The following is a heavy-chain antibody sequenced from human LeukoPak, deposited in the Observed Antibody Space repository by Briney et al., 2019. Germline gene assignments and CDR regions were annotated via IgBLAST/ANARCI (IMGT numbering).Heavy chain of an antibody. Sequence: SETLSLTCAVSGGSISSGGYSWSWIRQPPGKGLEWIGYIYYSGSTNYNPSLKSRVTISVDTSKNQFSLKLSSVTAADTAVYYCARATVRGVIIGSDAFDIWGQGTMVTVSS. CDR2: IYYSGST. CDR1: GGSISSGGYS. V-gene: IGHV4-61*08. CDR3: ARATVRGVIIGSDAFDI. D-gene: IGHD3-10*01. J-gene: IGHJ3*02.